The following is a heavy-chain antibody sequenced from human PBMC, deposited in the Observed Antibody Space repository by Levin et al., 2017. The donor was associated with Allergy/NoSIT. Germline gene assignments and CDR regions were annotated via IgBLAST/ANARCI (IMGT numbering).Heavy chain of an antibody. CDR1: GGSITSYY. CDR3: ARIFPPNCASASCAILDY. V-gene: IGHV4-59*01. D-gene: IGHD2-2*01. Sequence: SETLSLTCSVSGGSITSYYWSWIRQSPGKGLEYIGYIYYSGSANYNPSFRSRVTMSVDTSKNQFSLKMSSVTAADTAVYYCARIFPPNCASASCAILDYWGQGTLVTVSS. J-gene: IGHJ4*02. CDR2: IYYSGSA.